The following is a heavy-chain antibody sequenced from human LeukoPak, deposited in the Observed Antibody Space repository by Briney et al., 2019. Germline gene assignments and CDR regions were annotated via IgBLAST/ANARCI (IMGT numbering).Heavy chain of an antibody. CDR3: ARDLGSNYGYYYYMDV. J-gene: IGHJ6*03. D-gene: IGHD4-11*01. CDR2: THTSGST. V-gene: IGHV4-61*02. CDR1: GGSISSSSYY. Sequence: SETLSLTCTVSGGSISSSSYYWSWIRQPAGKGLEWIGRTHTSGSTNYNPSLKSRVTMSVDKSKNQFSLKLSSVTAADTAVYYCARDLGSNYGYYYYMDVWGKGTTVTVSS.